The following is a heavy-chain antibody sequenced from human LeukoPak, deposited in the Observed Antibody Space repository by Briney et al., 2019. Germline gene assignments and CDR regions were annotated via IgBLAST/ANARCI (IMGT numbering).Heavy chain of an antibody. J-gene: IGHJ2*01. CDR1: GGSFSGYY. CDR2: IYTSGST. Sequence: SETLSLTCAVYGGSFSGYYWSWIRQPAGKGLEWIGRIYTSGSTNYNPSLKSRVTMSVDTSKNQFSLKLSSVTAADTAVYYCARVTTWYFDPWGRGTLVTVSS. CDR3: ARVTTWYFDP. V-gene: IGHV4-59*10. D-gene: IGHD4-17*01.